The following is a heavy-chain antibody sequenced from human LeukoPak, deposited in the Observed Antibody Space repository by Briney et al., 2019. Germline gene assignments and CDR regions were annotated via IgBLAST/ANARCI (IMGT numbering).Heavy chain of an antibody. V-gene: IGHV1-2*06. CDR2: INPNSGGT. Sequence: GASVKVSCKASGGTFSSYPISWVRQAPGQGLEWMGRINPNSGGTNYAQKFQGRVTMTRDTSISTAYMELSRLRSDDTAVYYCARVLDSYGRDLWGRGTLVTVSS. CDR1: GGTFSSYP. D-gene: IGHD5-18*01. CDR3: ARVLDSYGRDL. J-gene: IGHJ2*01.